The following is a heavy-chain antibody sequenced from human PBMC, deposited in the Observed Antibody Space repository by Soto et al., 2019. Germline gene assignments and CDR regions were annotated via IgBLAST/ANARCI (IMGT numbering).Heavy chain of an antibody. CDR1: GFTFSNS. D-gene: IGHD6-13*01. Sequence: GGSLRVSCAASGFTFSNSMSYVCQATGKGLEWVSSIIDNGGNTYYADSVKGRFNISRDNAKNSLYIQMNSLRAEDTAMYYCAREQPRSDSSNWYLDCWGQGTLVPVSP. CDR3: AREQPRSDSSNWYLDC. V-gene: IGHV3-53*01. CDR2: IDNGGNT. J-gene: IGHJ4*02.